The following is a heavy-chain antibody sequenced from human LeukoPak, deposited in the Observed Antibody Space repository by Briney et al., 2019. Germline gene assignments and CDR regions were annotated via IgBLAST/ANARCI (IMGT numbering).Heavy chain of an antibody. Sequence: GASVKVSCKASGYTFTSYYMHWVRQAPGQGLEWMGIINPSGGSRSYAQKFQGRVTMTRDTSTSTVYMELSSLRSEDTAVYYCARDPTNSGGWHPFFDYWGQGTLVAVSS. D-gene: IGHD6-19*01. CDR2: INPSGGSR. J-gene: IGHJ4*02. CDR1: GYTFTSYY. CDR3: ARDPTNSGGWHPFFDY. V-gene: IGHV1-46*01.